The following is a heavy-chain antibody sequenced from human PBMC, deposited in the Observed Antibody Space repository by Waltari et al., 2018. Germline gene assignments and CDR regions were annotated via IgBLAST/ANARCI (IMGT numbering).Heavy chain of an antibody. CDR1: GFRFSDYH. J-gene: IGHJ2*01. V-gene: IGHV3-11*04. Sequence: QVQLVESGGGLVKPGGSLRLSCAASGFRFSDYHMSWIRQAPGKGLEWISYIDKSSTTIYYADSVKGRFTISRDNVENSVYLQIDSLRAEDTAVYFCSHLPHLWGRGTLVTVSS. CDR3: SHLPHL. CDR2: IDKSSTTI. D-gene: IGHD3-3*02.